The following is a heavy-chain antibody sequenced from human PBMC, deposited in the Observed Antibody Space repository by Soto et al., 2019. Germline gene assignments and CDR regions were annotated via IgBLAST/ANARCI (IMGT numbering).Heavy chain of an antibody. D-gene: IGHD5-18*01. V-gene: IGHV1-3*01. Sequence: ASVKVSCKASGYTFTRYGISWVRQAPGQRLEWMGWINAGNGNTKYSQKFQGRVTITRDTSASTAYMELSSLRSEDTAVYYCARDPGYSYGYNWGQGTLVTAPQ. CDR2: INAGNGNT. J-gene: IGHJ4*02. CDR3: ARDPGYSYGYN. CDR1: GYTFTRYG.